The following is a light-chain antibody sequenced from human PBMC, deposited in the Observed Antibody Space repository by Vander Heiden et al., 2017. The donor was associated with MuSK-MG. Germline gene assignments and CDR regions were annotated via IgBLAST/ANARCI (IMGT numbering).Light chain of an antibody. V-gene: IGLV2-11*01. Sequence: QSALTPPRSVSGSPGQSVTISCTGTSSDVGGYNYVSWYQQYPGKAPKRMIYDKNGRPPGVTARFFGSTSASTASPTISCRPDEDEAAYYCCSYAGSYTYVFGAGTKVTVL. CDR2: DKN. CDR1: SSDVGGYNY. CDR3: CSYAGSYTYV. J-gene: IGLJ1*01.